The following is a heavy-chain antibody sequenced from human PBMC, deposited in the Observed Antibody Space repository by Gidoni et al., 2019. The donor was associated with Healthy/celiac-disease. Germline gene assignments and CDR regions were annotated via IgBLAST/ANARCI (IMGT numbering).Heavy chain of an antibody. CDR3: ARDEELAAAGTLSASNYYYYGMDV. Sequence: EVQLVESGGGLVKPGGSLRLSCAASGFTFSSYSMNWVRQAPGKGLEWVSSISSSSSYIYYADSVKGRFTISRDNAKNSLYLQMNSLRAEDTAVYYCARDEELAAAGTLSASNYYYYGMDVWGQGTTVTVSS. CDR1: GFTFSSYS. V-gene: IGHV3-21*01. D-gene: IGHD6-13*01. J-gene: IGHJ6*02. CDR2: ISSSSSYI.